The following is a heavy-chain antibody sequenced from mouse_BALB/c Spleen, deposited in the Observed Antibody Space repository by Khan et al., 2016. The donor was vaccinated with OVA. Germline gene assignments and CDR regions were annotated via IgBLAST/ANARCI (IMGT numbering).Heavy chain of an antibody. CDR3: ARQPYYHYDVMDY. D-gene: IGHD2-10*01. Sequence: QVQLKQSGPGLVAPSQSLSITCTISGFSLTNYGVHWVRQPPGKGLEWLVVIWSDGTTPYDSALKSRLTISKDNSKSQVFLKMNSLQTDDTAMYXCARQPYYHYDVMDYWGQGTSVTVSS. J-gene: IGHJ4*01. CDR1: GFSLTNYG. V-gene: IGHV2-6-1*01. CDR2: IWSDGTT.